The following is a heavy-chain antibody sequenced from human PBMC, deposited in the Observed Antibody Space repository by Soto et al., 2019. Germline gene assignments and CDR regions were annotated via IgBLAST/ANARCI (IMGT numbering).Heavy chain of an antibody. J-gene: IGHJ3*02. D-gene: IGHD6-13*01. Sequence: PWLSXRLSCSSSVFTFIIYSINLFRQAPGKGLEFVSSISSSSSYIYYADSVKGRFTISRDNAKNSLYLQMNSLRAEDTAVYYCARDKGYSSSLYDFDIWGQGTMV. CDR3: ARDKGYSSSLYDFDI. CDR2: ISSSSSYI. V-gene: IGHV3-21*01. CDR1: VFTFIIYS.